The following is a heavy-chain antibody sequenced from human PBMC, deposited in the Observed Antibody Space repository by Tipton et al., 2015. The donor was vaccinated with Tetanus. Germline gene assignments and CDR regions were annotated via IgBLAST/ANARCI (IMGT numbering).Heavy chain of an antibody. CDR1: GGSINSGDYY. V-gene: IGHV4-30-4*01. D-gene: IGHD6-6*01. J-gene: IGHJ5*02. CDR2: IYYSGST. CDR3: ARDQGGGRVVRLNWFDP. Sequence: TLSLTCTVSGGSINSGDYYWSWIRQSPGKGLEWIGYIYYSGSTYYNPSLESRVTISVDTSKNQFSLKLTSVTAADTAMYYCARDQGGGRVVRLNWFDPWGQGTLVTVSS.